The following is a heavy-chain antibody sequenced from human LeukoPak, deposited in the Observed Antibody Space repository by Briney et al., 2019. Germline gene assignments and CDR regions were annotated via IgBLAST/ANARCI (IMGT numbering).Heavy chain of an antibody. CDR1: GYTFTSYD. J-gene: IGHJ6*03. Sequence: ASVKVSCKASGYTFTSYDINWVRQATGQGLEWMGWMNPNSGNTGYAQKFQGRVTMTRNTSISTAYMELSSLRSEDTAVYYCARWCGVRGVTFYYYYYMDVWGKGTTVTISS. D-gene: IGHD3-10*01. CDR3: ARWCGVRGVTFYYYYYMDV. V-gene: IGHV1-8*01. CDR2: MNPNSGNT.